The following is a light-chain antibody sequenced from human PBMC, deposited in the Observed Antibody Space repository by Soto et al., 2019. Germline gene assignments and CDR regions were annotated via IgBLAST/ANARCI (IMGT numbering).Light chain of an antibody. CDR1: QSISSY. J-gene: IGKJ3*01. V-gene: IGKV1-39*01. CDR2: AAS. Sequence: DIQMTQSPSSLSASVGDRVTITCRASQSISSYLNWYQQKPGKAPKLLIYAASSLQSGVPSRFSGSGSGTDFALTISSLRPEDFATYYCQQSWAFGPGTKVDIK. CDR3: QQSWA.